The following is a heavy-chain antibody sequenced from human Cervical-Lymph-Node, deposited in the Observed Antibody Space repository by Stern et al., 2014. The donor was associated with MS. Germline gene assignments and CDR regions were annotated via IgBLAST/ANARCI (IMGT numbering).Heavy chain of an antibody. CDR2: INPSGGST. J-gene: IGHJ4*02. V-gene: IGHV1-46*03. D-gene: IGHD6-19*01. Sequence: VQLVESGAEVKKPGASAKGSCKASGYTFTSYYMHWGRQAPGQGLEWMGIINPSGGSTSYAQKFQGRVTMTRDTSTSTVYMELSSLRSEDTAVYYCASARSGWYHQPSDYWGQGTLVTVSS. CDR3: ASARSGWYHQPSDY. CDR1: GYTFTSYY.